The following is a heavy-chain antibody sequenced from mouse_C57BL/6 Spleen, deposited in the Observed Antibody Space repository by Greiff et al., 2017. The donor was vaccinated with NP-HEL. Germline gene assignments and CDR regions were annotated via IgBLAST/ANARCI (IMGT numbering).Heavy chain of an antibody. CDR1: GYPFTSYW. D-gene: IGHD1-1*01. Sequence: QVQLQQPGAELVRPGSSVKLSCKASGYPFTSYWMDWVKQRPGQGLEWIGNIYPSDSETHYNQKFKDKATLTVDKSSSTAYMQLSSLTSEDSAVYYCARSEITSIDYWGQGTTLTVSS. V-gene: IGHV1-61*01. CDR2: IYPSDSET. J-gene: IGHJ2*01. CDR3: ARSEITSIDY.